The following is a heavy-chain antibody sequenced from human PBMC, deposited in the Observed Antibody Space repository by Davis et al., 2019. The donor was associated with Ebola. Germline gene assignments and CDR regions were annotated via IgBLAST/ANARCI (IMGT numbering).Heavy chain of an antibody. J-gene: IGHJ3*02. CDR3: AKDLLIFFGDGLDAFDI. V-gene: IGHV3-21*04. D-gene: IGHD3-16*01. CDR2: ISSSSSYI. Sequence: GGSLRLSCAASGFTFSNAWMSWVRQAPGKGLEWVSSISSSSSYIYYADSVKGRFTISRDNAKNSLYLQMNSLRAEDTAVYYCAKDLLIFFGDGLDAFDIWGQGTMVTVSS. CDR1: GFTFSNAW.